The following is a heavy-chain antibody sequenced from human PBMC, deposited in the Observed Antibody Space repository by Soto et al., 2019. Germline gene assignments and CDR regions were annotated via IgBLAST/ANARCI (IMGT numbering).Heavy chain of an antibody. CDR2: ISAYNGNT. V-gene: IGHV1-18*04. CDR3: ARDSRPGYYMVYFDY. J-gene: IGHJ4*02. D-gene: IGHD3-22*01. Sequence: QVQLVQSGAEVKKPGASVKVSCKASGYTFTSYGISWVRQAPGQGLEWMGWISAYNGNTNYAQKLQGRVTMTTDTSTSTADMELRSLRSADTAVYYCARDSRPGYYMVYFDYWGQGTLVTVSS. CDR1: GYTFTSYG.